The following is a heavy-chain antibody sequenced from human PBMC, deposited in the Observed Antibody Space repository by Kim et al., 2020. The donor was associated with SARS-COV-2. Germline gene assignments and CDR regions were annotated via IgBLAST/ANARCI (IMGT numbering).Heavy chain of an antibody. V-gene: IGHV1-18*04. CDR2: ISAYNGNT. J-gene: IGHJ3*02. D-gene: IGHD1-1*01. CDR3: ARDRGTPLPNDAFDI. CDR1: GYTFTSYG. Sequence: ASVKVSCKASGYTFTSYGISWVRQAPGQGLEWMGWISAYNGNTNYAQKLQGRVTMTTDTSTSTAYMELRSLRSDDTAVYYCARDRGTPLPNDAFDIWGQGTMVTVSS.